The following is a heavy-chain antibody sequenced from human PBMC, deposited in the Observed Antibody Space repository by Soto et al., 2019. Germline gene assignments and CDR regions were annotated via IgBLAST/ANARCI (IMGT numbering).Heavy chain of an antibody. J-gene: IGHJ6*02. CDR3: ATWYGNHYFGLDV. V-gene: IGHV3-48*01. CDR2: INPRGLTK. D-gene: IGHD6-13*01. CDR1: GYSFDAYI. Sequence: GGSLRLSCAASGYSFDAYIMNWVRQAPGKGLERVSSINPRGLTKFYADSVRGRFTISRDDASSSLFLQMNNLRAEDTAVYYCATWYGNHYFGLDVWGQGTTVTVSS.